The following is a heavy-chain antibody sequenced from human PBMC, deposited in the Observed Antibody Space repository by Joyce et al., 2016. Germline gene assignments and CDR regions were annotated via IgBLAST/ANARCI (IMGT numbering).Heavy chain of an antibody. V-gene: IGHV1-69*12. CDR2: IIPFFGAA. CDR1: GGAFSNFT. Sequence: QVLLVQSGATVKRPGSSLRVSCKSSGGAFSNFTVNWVLQAPGQRLEWMGGIIPFFGAAKYAEHFQGRVTLTADLSTRTAYMELSSLTSADTAVYYCARGGTSSDHYFFYTLDVWGPGTTVIVSS. J-gene: IGHJ6*02. D-gene: IGHD1-14*01. CDR3: ARGGTSSDHYFFYTLDV.